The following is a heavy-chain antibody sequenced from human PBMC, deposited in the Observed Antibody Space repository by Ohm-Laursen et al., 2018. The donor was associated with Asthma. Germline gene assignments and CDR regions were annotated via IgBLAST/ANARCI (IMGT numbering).Heavy chain of an antibody. J-gene: IGHJ4*02. CDR3: ARDVMEWYLPAFDF. CDR2: GGSYYDGGLK. CDR1: GFTFRSYA. V-gene: IGHV3-30-3*01. Sequence: SLRLSCSASGFTFRSYAMHWVRQAPGKGLEWVAVGGSYYDGGLKYYADSVNGRFTVSRDDSKNTLYLEMNSLRPDDTAVYYCARDVMEWYLPAFDFWGQGTLVTVSS. D-gene: IGHD3-3*01.